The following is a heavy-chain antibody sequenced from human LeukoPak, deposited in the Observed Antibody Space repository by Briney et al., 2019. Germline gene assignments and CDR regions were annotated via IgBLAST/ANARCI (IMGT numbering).Heavy chain of an antibody. CDR1: GGSISSYY. J-gene: IGHJ3*02. D-gene: IGHD3-9*01. CDR2: IYYSGST. V-gene: IGHV4-59*08. CDR3: ARDLNYDILTGSQGAFDI. Sequence: SETLSLTCTVSGGSISSYYWSWIRQPPGKGLEWIGYIYYSGSTNYNPSLKSRVTISVDTSKNQFSLKLSSVTAADTAVYYSARDLNYDILTGSQGAFDIWGQGTMVTVSS.